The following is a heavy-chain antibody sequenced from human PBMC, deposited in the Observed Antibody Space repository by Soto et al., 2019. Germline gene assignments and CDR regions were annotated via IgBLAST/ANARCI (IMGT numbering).Heavy chain of an antibody. J-gene: IGHJ4*02. CDR1: GFTFSTFS. CDR2: ISGGGRPI. V-gene: IGHV3-48*02. D-gene: IGHD6-19*01. CDR3: ARYLGWAFDS. Sequence: EVQLVESGGGSVQPGGSLRLSCAASGFTFSTFSMNWVRQAPGRGLELISYISGGGRPISYADSVKGRFTISRDNAKNSLYLQMDSLTDEDTAVYYCARYLGWAFDSWGQGTLVTVSS.